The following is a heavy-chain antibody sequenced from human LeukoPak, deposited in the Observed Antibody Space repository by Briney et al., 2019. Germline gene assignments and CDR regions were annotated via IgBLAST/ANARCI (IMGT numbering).Heavy chain of an antibody. CDR1: GGTFINYA. J-gene: IGHJ5*02. CDR3: AREFTYYYDSSGPGWFDP. D-gene: IGHD3-22*01. CDR2: IIPIFGTA. V-gene: IGHV1-69*06. Sequence: ASVQVSCKASGGTFINYAISWVRQAPGQGLEWMGRIIPIFGTANYAQKFQGRVTITADKSTSTAYMELSSLRSEDTAVYYCAREFTYYYDSSGPGWFDPWGQGTLVTVSS.